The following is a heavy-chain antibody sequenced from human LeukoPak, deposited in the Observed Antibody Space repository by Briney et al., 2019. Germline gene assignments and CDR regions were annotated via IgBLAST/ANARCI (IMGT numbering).Heavy chain of an antibody. J-gene: IGHJ3*02. V-gene: IGHV1-2*02. D-gene: IGHD3-9*01. CDR3: ARDRYYDILTGYQAIDAFDI. Sequence: ASVKVSCKASGYTFTGYYMHWVRQAPGQGLEWMGWINPNSGGTNYAQKFQGRVTMTRDTSISTAYMELSRLRSDDTAVYYCARDRYYDILTGYQAIDAFDIWGQGTMVTVSS. CDR2: INPNSGGT. CDR1: GYTFTGYY.